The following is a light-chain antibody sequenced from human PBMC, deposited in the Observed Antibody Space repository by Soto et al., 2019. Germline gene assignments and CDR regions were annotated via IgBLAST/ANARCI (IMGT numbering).Light chain of an antibody. J-gene: IGLJ2*01. CDR3: SSYASSGTLL. Sequence: QSVLTQPASVSGSPGQSITISCTGTSSDVGSYILVSWYQQYPGKAPKLMIYEASKRPSGISNRFSGSKSGNTASLTISGLQAEDEADYYCSSYASSGTLLFGGGTKVTVL. V-gene: IGLV2-23*01. CDR1: SSDVGSYIL. CDR2: EAS.